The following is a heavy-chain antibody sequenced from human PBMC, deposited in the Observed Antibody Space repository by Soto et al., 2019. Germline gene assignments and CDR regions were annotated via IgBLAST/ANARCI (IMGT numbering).Heavy chain of an antibody. J-gene: IGHJ6*02. Sequence: SETLSLTCTVSGGSISSYYWSWIRQPAGKGLEWIGRIYTSGSTNYNPSLKSRVTMSVDTSKNQFSLKLRSVTAADTAVYYCARGHTIFGGVTYYYYGMDVWGQGTTVTVSS. CDR1: GGSISSYY. D-gene: IGHD3-3*01. CDR2: IYTSGST. CDR3: ARGHTIFGGVTYYYYGMDV. V-gene: IGHV4-4*07.